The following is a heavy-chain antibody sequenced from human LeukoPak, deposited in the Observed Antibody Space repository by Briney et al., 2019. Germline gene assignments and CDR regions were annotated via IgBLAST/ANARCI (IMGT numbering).Heavy chain of an antibody. CDR2: ISDSGGTT. Sequence: QPGGSLRLSCAASGFTFSSYAMSWVRQAPGKGLEWVSVISDSGGTTYYADSVRGRFTISRDNSKNTLYLQMNSLRAEDTAVYYCARDIELWFGSGNGMDVWGQGTTVTVSS. CDR1: GFTFSSYA. D-gene: IGHD3-10*01. J-gene: IGHJ6*02. CDR3: ARDIELWFGSGNGMDV. V-gene: IGHV3-23*01.